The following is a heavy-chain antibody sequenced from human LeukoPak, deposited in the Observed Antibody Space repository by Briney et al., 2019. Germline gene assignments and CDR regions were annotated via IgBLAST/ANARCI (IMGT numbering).Heavy chain of an antibody. J-gene: IGHJ5*02. Sequence: SETLSLTXTVSGGSIRSSSYYWGWIRQPPGKGLEWIGSIYYSGSTYYNPSLKSRVTISVDTSKNQFSLKLSSVTAADTAVYYCARKRGYSGYDYHNWFDPWGQGTLVTVSS. V-gene: IGHV4-39*01. CDR1: GGSIRSSSYY. CDR2: IYYSGST. CDR3: ARKRGYSGYDYHNWFDP. D-gene: IGHD5-12*01.